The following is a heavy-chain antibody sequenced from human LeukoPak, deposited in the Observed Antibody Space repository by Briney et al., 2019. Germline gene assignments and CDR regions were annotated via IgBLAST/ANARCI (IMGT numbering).Heavy chain of an antibody. Sequence: PGGSLRLSCAASGFTLRSYTMSWVRQAPGKGLEWVAVISYDGSNKYYADSVKGRFTISRDNSKNTLYLQMNSLRAEDTAVYYCARDPHVLLWFGEPNDAFDIWGQGTMVTVSS. V-gene: IGHV3-30-3*01. CDR3: ARDPHVLLWFGEPNDAFDI. D-gene: IGHD3-10*01. J-gene: IGHJ3*02. CDR2: ISYDGSNK. CDR1: GFTLRSYT.